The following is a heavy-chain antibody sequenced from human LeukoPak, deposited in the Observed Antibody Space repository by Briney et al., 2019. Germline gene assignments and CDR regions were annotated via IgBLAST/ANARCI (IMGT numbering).Heavy chain of an antibody. CDR2: IKSKTNGGTT. CDR1: GFTFNNVW. D-gene: IGHD3-22*01. V-gene: IGHV3-15*07. J-gene: IGHJ4*02. Sequence: GGSLRLSCAASGFTFNNVWMNWGRQAPGKGLEWVGRIKSKTNGGTTEYAAPVKGRFTILRDDSKNTLYLQMNSLRTEDTAVYYCMLGSGSYDSSDFDYWGQGTLVTVSS. CDR3: MLGSGSYDSSDFDY.